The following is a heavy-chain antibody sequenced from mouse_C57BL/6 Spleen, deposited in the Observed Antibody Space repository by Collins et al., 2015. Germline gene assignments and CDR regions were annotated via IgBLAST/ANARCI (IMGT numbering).Heavy chain of an antibody. V-gene: IGHV1-52*01. J-gene: IGHJ2*01. D-gene: IGHD3-2*02. Sequence: MHWVKQRPIQGLEWIGNIDPSDSETHYNQKFKDKATLTVDKSSSTAYMQLSSLTSEDSAVYFCARDNSGAEYFDYWGQGTTLTVSS. CDR2: IDPSDSET. CDR3: ARDNSGAEYFDY.